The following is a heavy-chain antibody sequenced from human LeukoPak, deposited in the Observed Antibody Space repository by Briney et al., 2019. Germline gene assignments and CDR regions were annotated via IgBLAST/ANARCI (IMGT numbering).Heavy chain of an antibody. D-gene: IGHD3-3*01. J-gene: IGHJ4*02. CDR2: ISYDGSNK. CDR1: GFTFSSYG. CDR3: AKSPLSAIFGVVIDY. Sequence: PGGTLRLSCAASGFTFSSYGMHWVRQAPGKGLEWVAVISYDGSNKCYADSVKGRFTISRDNSKNTLYLQMNSLRAEDTAVYYCAKSPLSAIFGVVIDYWGQGTLVTVSS. V-gene: IGHV3-30*18.